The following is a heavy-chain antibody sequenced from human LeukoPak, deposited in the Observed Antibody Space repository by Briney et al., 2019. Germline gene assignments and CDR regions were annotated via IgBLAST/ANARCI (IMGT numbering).Heavy chain of an antibody. CDR1: GGSLSPYY. CDR2: IYSSGTT. V-gene: IGHV4-4*07. Sequence: SETLSLTCTISGGSLSPYYWNWIRQHAGKGLEWIGRIYSSGTTNYNPSLRSRVSMSVDTSKNQFSLKLSSVIAADTAVYYCAREGGYCNSGYCYISLDYWGQGALLTVSS. J-gene: IGHJ4*02. D-gene: IGHD2-2*02. CDR3: AREGGYCNSGYCYISLDY.